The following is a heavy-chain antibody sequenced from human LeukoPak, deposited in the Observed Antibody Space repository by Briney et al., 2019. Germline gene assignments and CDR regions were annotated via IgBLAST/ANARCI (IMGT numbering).Heavy chain of an antibody. D-gene: IGHD5-24*01. CDR1: GFTFSTYA. V-gene: IGHV3-30*04. J-gene: IGHJ4*02. Sequence: PGGSLRLSCAASGFTFSTYAMHWVRQAPGKGLEWVAVISYDGSSKYYADSVKGRFTISRDNAKNSLYLQMNSLRAEDTAVYYCACNRWLQSPFDYWGQGTLVTVSS. CDR3: ACNRWLQSPFDY. CDR2: ISYDGSSK.